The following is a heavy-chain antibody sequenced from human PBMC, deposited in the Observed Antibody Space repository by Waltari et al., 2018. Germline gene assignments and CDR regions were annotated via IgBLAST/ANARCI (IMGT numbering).Heavy chain of an antibody. Sequence: QVQLVQSGAEVKKPGASVKVSCKVSGHTLTALSTHWGRHAHGKGHAWMGGFDPEDCETIYSQKFQGRVTMTEDTSTDTAYMELSSLRSEDTAVYYCATDTTPYYYDSSGYYPTKFDYWGQGTLVTVSS. CDR3: ATDTTPYYYDSSGYYPTKFDY. J-gene: IGHJ4*02. D-gene: IGHD3-22*01. CDR2: FDPEDCET. CDR1: GHTLTALS. V-gene: IGHV1-24*01.